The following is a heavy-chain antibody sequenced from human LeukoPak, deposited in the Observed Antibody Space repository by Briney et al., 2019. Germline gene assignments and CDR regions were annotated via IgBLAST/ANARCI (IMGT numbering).Heavy chain of an antibody. Sequence: PSETLSLTCAVYGGSFSGYYWSWIRQPPGEGLEWIGEINHSGSTNYNPSLKSRVTISVDTSKNQFSLKLSSVTAADTAVYYCARMVPAALGYFDYWGQGTLVTVSS. J-gene: IGHJ4*02. CDR2: INHSGST. CDR1: GGSFSGYY. V-gene: IGHV4-34*01. D-gene: IGHD2-2*01. CDR3: ARMVPAALGYFDY.